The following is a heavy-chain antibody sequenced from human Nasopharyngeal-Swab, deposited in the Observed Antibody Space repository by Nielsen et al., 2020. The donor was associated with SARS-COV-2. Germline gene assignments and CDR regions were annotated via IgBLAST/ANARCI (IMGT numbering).Heavy chain of an antibody. V-gene: IGHV4-39*02. D-gene: IGHD3-3*01. CDR2: ILVNRYT. CDR1: GGSITSSRHR. CDR3: ARLDPFGSEDM. Sequence: SETLSLTCTVSGGSITSSRHRWGWVRQPPGKGLEWIGQILVNRYTEYHPSVRGRITVYADTSENYFSLRLSSVTAADTAVYYCARLDPFGSEDMWGQGTLVTVSS. J-gene: IGHJ4*02.